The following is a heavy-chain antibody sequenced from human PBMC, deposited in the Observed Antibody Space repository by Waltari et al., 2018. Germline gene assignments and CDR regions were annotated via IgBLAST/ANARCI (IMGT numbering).Heavy chain of an antibody. D-gene: IGHD6-13*01. V-gene: IGHV3-7*01. J-gene: IGHJ6*02. Sequence: EVQLVESGGDLVQPGGSLRLYCAASGFTFRTSWMSWDRQAPGKGLEWVANIKQDGSEKYYVDSVKGRFTISIDNAKNSLYLQMNSLRAEDTAVYYCARNSRTMDVWGQGTTVTVSS. CDR3: ARNSRTMDV. CDR2: IKQDGSEK. CDR1: GFTFRTSW.